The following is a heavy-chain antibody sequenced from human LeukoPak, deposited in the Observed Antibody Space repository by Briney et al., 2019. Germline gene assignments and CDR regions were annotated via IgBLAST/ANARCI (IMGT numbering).Heavy chain of an antibody. CDR1: GGSISSYY. D-gene: IGHD1-1*01. J-gene: IGHJ4*02. Sequence: KTSETLSLTCTVSGGSISSYYWSWIRQPPGKGLEWIGYIYYSGSTNYNPSLKSRVTISVDTSKNQFSLKLSSVTAADSAVYYCARGGNWNSYYFDYWGQGTLVTVSS. CDR3: ARGGNWNSYYFDY. V-gene: IGHV4-59*08. CDR2: IYYSGST.